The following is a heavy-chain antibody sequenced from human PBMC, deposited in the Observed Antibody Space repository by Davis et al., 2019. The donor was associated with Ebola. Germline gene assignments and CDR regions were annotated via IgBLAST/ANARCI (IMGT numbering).Heavy chain of an antibody. CDR1: GFVFSSYV. V-gene: IGHV3-30*03. Sequence: GESLKISCAASGFVFSSYVMSWVRQAPGKGLEWVAVISYDGSNKYYADSVKGRFTISRDNSKNTLYLQMNSLRAEDTAVYYCVTSAGDYWGQGTLVTVSS. CDR3: VTSAGDY. CDR2: ISYDGSNK. J-gene: IGHJ4*02.